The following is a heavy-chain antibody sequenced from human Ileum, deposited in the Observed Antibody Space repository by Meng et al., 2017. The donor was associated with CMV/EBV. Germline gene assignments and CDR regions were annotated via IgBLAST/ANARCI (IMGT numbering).Heavy chain of an antibody. V-gene: IGHV3-7*01. Sequence: GESLKISCAASGFTFSSYWMSWVRQAPGKGLEWVANIKQDGSEKYYVDSVKGRFTISRDNAKSSLYLQMNSLRAEDTAVYYCASSDYDFWSGPNWFDPWGQGTLVTVSS. CDR3: ASSDYDFWSGPNWFDP. D-gene: IGHD3-3*01. J-gene: IGHJ5*02. CDR2: IKQDGSEK. CDR1: GFTFSSYW.